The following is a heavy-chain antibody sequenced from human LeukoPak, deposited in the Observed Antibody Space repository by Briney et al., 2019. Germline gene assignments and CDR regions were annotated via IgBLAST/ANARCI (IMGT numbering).Heavy chain of an antibody. D-gene: IGHD3-10*01. CDR1: GFTFSDYY. V-gene: IGHV3-11*04. Sequence: GGSLRLSCAASGFTFSDYYMSWIRQAPGKGLEWVSYISSSGSTIYYADSVKGRFTISRDNAKNSLYLQMNSLRAEDTAVYYCARDWSRITMVRGVIMDYWGQGTLVTVSS. CDR2: ISSSGSTI. CDR3: ARDWSRITMVRGVIMDY. J-gene: IGHJ4*02.